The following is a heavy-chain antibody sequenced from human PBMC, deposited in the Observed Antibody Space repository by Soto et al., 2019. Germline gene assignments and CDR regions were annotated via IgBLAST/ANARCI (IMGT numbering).Heavy chain of an antibody. CDR3: ARVHVMVVAGSTSDY. CDR1: GEYISSGYH. Sequence: SETLSLTCTVSGEYISSGYHWAWIRQPPGKGLEWIASIFHTGTTYYNPSFKSRVTISVDTSANQFALKLNSVTAADSAVYYCARVHVMVVAGSTSDYWGHGTLVTVSS. J-gene: IGHJ4*01. D-gene: IGHD6-19*01. CDR2: IFHTGTT. V-gene: IGHV4-38-2*02.